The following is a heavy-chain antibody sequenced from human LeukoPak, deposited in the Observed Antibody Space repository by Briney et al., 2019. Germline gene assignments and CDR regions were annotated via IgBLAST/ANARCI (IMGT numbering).Heavy chain of an antibody. V-gene: IGHV4-38-2*02. D-gene: IGHD1-26*01. J-gene: IGHJ4*02. CDR3: AREEGATQDAN. CDR2: IYHSGST. CDR1: GYSISSGNY. Sequence: SETLSLTCTVSGYSISSGNYWGWLRQPPGKGLEWIGSIYHSGSTHYNPSLKSRVTISVDTSKNQFSLNLTSVTAADTAVYYCAREEGATQDANWGQGTLVLVSS.